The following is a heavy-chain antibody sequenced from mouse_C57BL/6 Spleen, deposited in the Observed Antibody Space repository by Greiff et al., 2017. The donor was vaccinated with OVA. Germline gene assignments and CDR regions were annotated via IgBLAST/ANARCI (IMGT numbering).Heavy chain of an antibody. J-gene: IGHJ1*03. D-gene: IGHD2-4*01. CDR3: ARDGDDYDGYWYFDV. CDR2: ISSGGDYI. V-gene: IGHV5S21*01. Sequence: EVMLVESGEGLVKPGGSLKLSCAASGFTFSSYAMSWVRQTPEKRLEWVAYISSGGDYIYYADTVKGRFTISRDNARNTLYLQMSSLKSEDTAMYYCARDGDDYDGYWYFDVWGTGTTVTVSS. CDR1: GFTFSSYA.